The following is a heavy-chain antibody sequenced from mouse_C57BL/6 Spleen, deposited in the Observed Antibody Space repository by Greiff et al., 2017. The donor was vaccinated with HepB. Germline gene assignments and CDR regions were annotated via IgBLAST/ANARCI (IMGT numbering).Heavy chain of an antibody. CDR1: GYSFTGYY. CDR3: VYGRRGSLDY. CDR2: INPSTGGT. Sequence: EVQLQQSGPELVKPGASVKISCKASGYSFTGYYMNWVKQSPEKSLEWIGEINPSTGGTTYNQKFKAKATLTVDKSSSTAYMQLKSLTSEDSAVYYCVYGRRGSLDYWGQGTTLTVSS. J-gene: IGHJ2*01. D-gene: IGHD1-1*01. V-gene: IGHV1-42*01.